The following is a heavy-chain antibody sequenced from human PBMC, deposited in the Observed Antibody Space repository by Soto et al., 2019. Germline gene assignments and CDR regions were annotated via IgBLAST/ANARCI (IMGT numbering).Heavy chain of an antibody. Sequence: GVSLRLSCAASAFTFSTYWMSWVRQAPGKGLEWVANIKQDGSEKYYVDSVKGRFTISRDNAKNSLYLQMNSLRAEDTAVYYCARGSTYYYDSSGYYIYYVDYWGQGTLVTVSS. J-gene: IGHJ4*02. D-gene: IGHD3-22*01. V-gene: IGHV3-7*03. CDR3: ARGSTYYYDSSGYYIYYVDY. CDR2: IKQDGSEK. CDR1: AFTFSTYW.